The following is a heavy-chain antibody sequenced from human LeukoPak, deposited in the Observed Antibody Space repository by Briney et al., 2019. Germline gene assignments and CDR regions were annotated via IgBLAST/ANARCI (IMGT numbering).Heavy chain of an antibody. CDR2: IYYRGST. V-gene: IGHV4-39*01. CDR1: GGSISSNFYY. J-gene: IGHJ4*02. D-gene: IGHD3-16*01. CDR3: ARFIHLGECKHYFDY. Sequence: SETLSLTCTVSGGSISSNFYYWGWIRQPPGKGLEWIGNIYYRGSTYYNPSLKSRVTISVDTSKSQFSLKLTSVTAAETAVYYCARFIHLGECKHYFDYWGQGTLVTVSS.